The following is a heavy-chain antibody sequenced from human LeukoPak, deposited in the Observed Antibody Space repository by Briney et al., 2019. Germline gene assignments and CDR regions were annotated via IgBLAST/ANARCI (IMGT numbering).Heavy chain of an antibody. CDR2: INHSGST. D-gene: IGHD6-6*01. CDR1: GGSFSGYY. Sequence: PSETLSLACAVYGGSFSGYYWSWIRQPPGKGLEWIGEINHSGSTNYNPSLKSRVTISVDTSKNQFSLKLSSVTAADTAVYYCARNQYSSSPGVDYWGQGTLVTVSS. CDR3: ARNQYSSSPGVDY. V-gene: IGHV4-34*01. J-gene: IGHJ4*02.